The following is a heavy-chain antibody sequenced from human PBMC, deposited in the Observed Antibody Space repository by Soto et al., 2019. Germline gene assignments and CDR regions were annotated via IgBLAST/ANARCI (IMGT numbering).Heavy chain of an antibody. CDR2: LYYSGST. Sequence: SETLSLTCTVSGGSISRSSYYWGWIRQPPGKGLEWIGSLYYSGSTYYNPSLKSRVTISVDTSKNQFSLKLSSVTAADTAVYYCAREGRIAARTFDYWGQGTLVTVSS. J-gene: IGHJ4*02. CDR1: GGSISRSSYY. V-gene: IGHV4-39*02. CDR3: AREGRIAARTFDY. D-gene: IGHD6-6*01.